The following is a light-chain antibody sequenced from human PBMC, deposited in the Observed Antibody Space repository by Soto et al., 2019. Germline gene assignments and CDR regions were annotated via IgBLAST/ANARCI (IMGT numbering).Light chain of an antibody. CDR2: GAS. CDR1: QTVRDN. J-gene: IGKJ2*01. Sequence: EVVMTHSPATLSVSPGERATLSCRASQTVRDNLAWYQQKPGQAPRLLIYGASTRATGIPARFSGSGSGTEFPLTINSLKSEDFALYFCQQSNNWPYTFGQGTKLEIK. CDR3: QQSNNWPYT. V-gene: IGKV3-15*01.